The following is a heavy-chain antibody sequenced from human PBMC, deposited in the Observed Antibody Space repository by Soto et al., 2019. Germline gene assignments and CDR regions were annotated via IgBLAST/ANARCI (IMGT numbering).Heavy chain of an antibody. Sequence: GESLKISCKGSGYSFTSYWIGWVRQMPGKGLEWMGIIYPGDSDTRYSPSFQGQVTISADKSISTAYLQWSSLKASDTAMYYCARTYYYGSGSQYYYYYGMDVWGQGTTVTVSS. D-gene: IGHD3-10*01. CDR1: GYSFTSYW. J-gene: IGHJ6*02. V-gene: IGHV5-51*01. CDR2: IYPGDSDT. CDR3: ARTYYYGSGSQYYYYYGMDV.